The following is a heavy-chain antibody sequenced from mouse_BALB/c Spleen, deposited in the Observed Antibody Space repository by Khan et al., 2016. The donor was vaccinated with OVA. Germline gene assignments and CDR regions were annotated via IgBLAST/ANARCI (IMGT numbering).Heavy chain of an antibody. CDR1: GYSITSGYG. CDR3: ARKARITY. J-gene: IGHJ2*01. Sequence: VQLKQSGPGLVKPSQSLSLTCTVTGYSITSGYGWNWIRQFPGNKLEWMGYISYSGSTNYNPSLKSRISITRDTSKNQFFLQLNSVTTEDTATYYCARKARITYWGQGTTLTVSS. V-gene: IGHV3-2*02. CDR2: ISYSGST. D-gene: IGHD3-2*02.